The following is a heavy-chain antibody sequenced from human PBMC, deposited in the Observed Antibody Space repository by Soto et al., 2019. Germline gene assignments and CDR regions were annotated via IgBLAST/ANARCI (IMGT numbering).Heavy chain of an antibody. J-gene: IGHJ5*02. CDR2: IYYSGST. D-gene: IGHD6-6*01. V-gene: IGHV4-59*01. Sequence: TSVTLPVTCTVSGGSIGSYYWSWIRQPPGKGLEWIGYIYYSGSTNYNPSLKSRVTISVDTSKNQFSLKLSSVTAADTAVYYCATNPIAARPGRGPFDPWGHGTLVTVSS. CDR3: ATNPIAARPGRGPFDP. CDR1: GGSIGSYY.